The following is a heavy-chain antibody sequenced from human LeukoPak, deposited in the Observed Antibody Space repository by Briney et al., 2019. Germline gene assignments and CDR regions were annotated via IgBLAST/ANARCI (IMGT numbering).Heavy chain of an antibody. CDR3: ARQQLVLLAFDI. Sequence: ASVKVSCKASGYTFTGYYMHWVRQAPGQGLEWMGWINPNSGGTNYAQKFQGRVTMTRDMSTSTVYMELSSLRSEDTAVYYCARQQLVLLAFDIWGQGTMVTVSS. CDR1: GYTFTGYY. D-gene: IGHD6-13*01. J-gene: IGHJ3*02. V-gene: IGHV1-2*02. CDR2: INPNSGGT.